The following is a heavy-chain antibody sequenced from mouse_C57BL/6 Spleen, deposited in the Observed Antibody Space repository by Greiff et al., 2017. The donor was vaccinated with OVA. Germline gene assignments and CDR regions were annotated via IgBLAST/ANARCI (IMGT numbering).Heavy chain of an antibody. CDR1: GYAFTNYL. CDR3: ARGYYGSDYFDY. D-gene: IGHD1-1*01. CDR2: INPGSGGT. V-gene: IGHV1-54*01. J-gene: IGHJ2*01. Sequence: QVQLQQSGAELVRPGTSVKVSCKASGYAFTNYLIEWVKQRPGQGLEWIGVINPGSGGTNYNEKFKGKATLTADKSSSTAYMQLSSLTSEDSAVYFCARGYYGSDYFDYWGQGTTLTVSS.